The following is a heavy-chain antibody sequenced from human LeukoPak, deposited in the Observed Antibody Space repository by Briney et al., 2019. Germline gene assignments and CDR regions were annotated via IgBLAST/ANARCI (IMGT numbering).Heavy chain of an antibody. CDR3: AKAGLYSNHFDY. CDR1: GFTFSSYA. D-gene: IGHD6-13*01. CDR2: ISGSGGST. V-gene: IGHV3-23*01. Sequence: PGGSLRLSYAASGFTFSSYAMSWVRQAPGKGLEWVSAISGSGGSTYYADSVKGRFTISRDNSKNTLYLQMNSLRAEDTAVYYCAKAGLYSNHFDYWGQGTLVTVSS. J-gene: IGHJ4*02.